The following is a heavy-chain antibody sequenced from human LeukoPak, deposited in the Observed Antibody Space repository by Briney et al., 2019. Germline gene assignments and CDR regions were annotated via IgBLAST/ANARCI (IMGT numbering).Heavy chain of an antibody. D-gene: IGHD3-10*02. Sequence: GGSLRLPCAASGFTFNNYPMTWVRQAPGKGLEWVSNLSGSGDITYYADSVKGRFTVSRDNSKNTLFLEINSLRVEDTAVYYCVRGMFGVVLDYWGQGTLVTVSS. CDR1: GFTFNNYP. J-gene: IGHJ4*02. CDR3: VRGMFGVVLDY. V-gene: IGHV3-23*01. CDR2: LSGSGDIT.